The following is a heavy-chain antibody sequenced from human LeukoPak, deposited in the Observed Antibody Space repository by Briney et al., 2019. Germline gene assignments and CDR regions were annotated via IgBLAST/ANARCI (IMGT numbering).Heavy chain of an antibody. CDR2: INHSGST. J-gene: IGHJ4*02. CDR1: GGSFSGYY. Sequence: PSETLSLTCAVYGGSFSGYYWSWIRQPPGKGLEWIGEINHSGSTNYNPSLKSRVTISVDTSKNQFSLKLSSVTAADTAVYYCARESQVRSGYTPGDRAPFDYWGQGTLVTVSS. V-gene: IGHV4-34*01. D-gene: IGHD3-3*01. CDR3: ARESQVRSGYTPGDRAPFDY.